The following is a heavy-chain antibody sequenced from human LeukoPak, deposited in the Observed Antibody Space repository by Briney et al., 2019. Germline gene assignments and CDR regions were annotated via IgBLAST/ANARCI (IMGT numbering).Heavy chain of an antibody. CDR3: ARDGTPIHGSGWVYMDV. CDR2: IKQDRSEK. CDR1: GFTFSTYW. V-gene: IGHV3-7*01. D-gene: IGHD6-25*01. Sequence: GGSLRLSCVGSGFTFSTYWMTWVRQAPGKGLEWVANIKQDRSEKYYVDSVKGRFTISRDNAKNSLYLQMNSLRAEDTAVYYCARDGTPIHGSGWVYMDVWGKGTTVTISS. J-gene: IGHJ6*04.